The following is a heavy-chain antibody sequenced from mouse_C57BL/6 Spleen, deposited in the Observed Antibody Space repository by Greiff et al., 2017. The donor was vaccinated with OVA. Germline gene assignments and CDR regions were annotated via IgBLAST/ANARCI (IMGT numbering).Heavy chain of an antibody. CDR2: INYDGSST. V-gene: IGHV5-16*01. CDR3: ARYYYGSSSDAMDY. J-gene: IGHJ4*01. D-gene: IGHD1-1*01. Sequence: EVMLVESEGGLVQPGSSMKLSCTASGFTFSDYYMAWVRQVPEKGLEWVANINYDGSSTYYLDSLKSRFIISRDNAKNILYLQMSSLKSEDTATYYCARYYYGSSSDAMDYWGQGTSVTVSS. CDR1: GFTFSDYY.